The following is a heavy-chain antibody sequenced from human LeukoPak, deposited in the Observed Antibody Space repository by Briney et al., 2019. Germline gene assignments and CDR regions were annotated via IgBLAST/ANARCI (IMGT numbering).Heavy chain of an antibody. D-gene: IGHD3-16*01. Sequence: PSETLSLTCAVYGGSFSGYYWSWIRQPPGKGLEWIGEINHSGSTNYNPSLKSRATISVDTSKNQFSLKLSSVTAADTAVYYCARGWGNFDYWGQGTLVTVSS. CDR2: INHSGST. V-gene: IGHV4-34*01. CDR1: GGSFSGYY. CDR3: ARGWGNFDY. J-gene: IGHJ4*02.